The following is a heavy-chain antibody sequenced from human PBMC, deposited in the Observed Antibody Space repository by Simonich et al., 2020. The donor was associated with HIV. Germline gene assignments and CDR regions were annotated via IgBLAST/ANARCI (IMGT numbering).Heavy chain of an antibody. V-gene: IGHV4-59*01. Sequence: QVQLQESGPGLVKPSETLSLTCSVSRGSISRYYWSWIRQPPGKGLEWIGYIFDNGHTNYNPSLKRRVTISGDTSKNQFSLKLKSVTAVDTAVYYCARAPDYGANVYFDYWGQGTLVTVSS. CDR2: IFDNGHT. J-gene: IGHJ4*02. CDR1: RGSISRYY. D-gene: IGHD4-17*01. CDR3: ARAPDYGANVYFDY.